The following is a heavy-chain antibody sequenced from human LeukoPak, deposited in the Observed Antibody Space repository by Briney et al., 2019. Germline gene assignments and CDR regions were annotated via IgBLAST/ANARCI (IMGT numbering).Heavy chain of an antibody. Sequence: SQTLSLTCGISGDSVSNTGATWNWVRQSPSRGLEWLGRTYCRSRWNNDYAVSVKSRLTIKPDTSKNQFSLQLKSVTAADTAVYYCAKSNGYGLIDIWGQGTMVTVSS. CDR2: TYCRSRWNN. V-gene: IGHV6-1*01. CDR3: AKSNGYGLIDI. J-gene: IGHJ3*02. D-gene: IGHD3-10*01. CDR1: GDSVSNTGAT.